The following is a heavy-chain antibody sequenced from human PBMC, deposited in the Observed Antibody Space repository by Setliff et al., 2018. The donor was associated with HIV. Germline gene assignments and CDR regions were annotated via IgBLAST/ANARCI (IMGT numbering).Heavy chain of an antibody. CDR1: GYSFTSYW. D-gene: IGHD3-10*01. CDR3: VRRVGGRGYYFDY. J-gene: IGHJ4*02. Sequence: RGESLKISCKCSGYSFTSYWIGWVRQMPGKGLEWMGIIYPDDSETRYSPSFQVPVTMSADKSITTAYLQWTSLKASDTAMYYCVRRVGGRGYYFDYWGQGTPVTVSS. CDR2: IYPDDSET. V-gene: IGHV5-51*01.